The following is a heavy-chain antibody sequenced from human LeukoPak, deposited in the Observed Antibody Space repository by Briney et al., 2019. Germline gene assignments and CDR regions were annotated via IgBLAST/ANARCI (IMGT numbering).Heavy chain of an antibody. CDR3: ARVSDDFWSGYFGNYYYYGMDV. Sequence: GASVKVSCKASGYTFTSYDINWVRQATGQGLEWMGWMNPNSGNTGYAQKFQGRVTMTRNTSISTAYMELSSLRSGDTAVYYCARVSDDFWSGYFGNYYYYGMDVWGQGTTVTVSS. CDR2: MNPNSGNT. CDR1: GYTFTSYD. J-gene: IGHJ6*02. D-gene: IGHD3-3*01. V-gene: IGHV1-8*01.